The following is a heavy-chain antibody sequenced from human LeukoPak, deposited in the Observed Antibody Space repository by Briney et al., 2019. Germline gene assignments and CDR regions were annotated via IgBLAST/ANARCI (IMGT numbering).Heavy chain of an antibody. CDR1: GVSFGSGGYY. V-gene: IGHV4-31*03. D-gene: IGHD3-22*01. J-gene: IGHJ4*02. Sequence: SETLSLTCTVSGVSFGSGGYYWSGLRPPPGKGLVGFGYIYYSGSTYYNPSLQSRVTISVDTSENQLSLKLISVTAADTAVYYCACDSSGYTQVDYWGQGTLVTVSS. CDR2: IYYSGST. CDR3: ACDSSGYTQVDY.